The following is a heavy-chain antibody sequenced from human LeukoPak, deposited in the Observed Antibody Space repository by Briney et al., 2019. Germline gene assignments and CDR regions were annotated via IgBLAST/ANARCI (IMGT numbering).Heavy chain of an antibody. CDR2: ISWNSGSI. CDR3: ASLIAAAGPQSNWFDP. CDR1: GFTFDDYA. J-gene: IGHJ5*02. D-gene: IGHD6-13*01. V-gene: IGHV3-9*01. Sequence: GGSLRLSCAASGFTFDDYAMHWVRQAPGKGLEWVSGISWNSGSIGYADSVKGRFTISRDNSKNTLYLQMNSLRAEDTAVYYCASLIAAAGPQSNWFDPWGQGTLVTVSS.